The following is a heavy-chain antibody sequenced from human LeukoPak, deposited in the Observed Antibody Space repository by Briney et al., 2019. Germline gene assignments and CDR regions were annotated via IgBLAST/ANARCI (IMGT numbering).Heavy chain of an antibody. CDR3: ASGTSMGGYYPPSFDY. CDR2: ISYDGSNK. D-gene: IGHD3-22*01. V-gene: IGHV3-30-3*01. J-gene: IGHJ4*02. CDR1: XFTFSSYA. Sequence: SLRLSCXAXXFTFSSYAMHWVRQAPGKGLEWVAVISYDGSNKYYADSVKGRFTISRDNSKNTLYLQMNSLRAEDTAVYYCASGTSMGGYYPPSFDYWGQGTLVTVSS.